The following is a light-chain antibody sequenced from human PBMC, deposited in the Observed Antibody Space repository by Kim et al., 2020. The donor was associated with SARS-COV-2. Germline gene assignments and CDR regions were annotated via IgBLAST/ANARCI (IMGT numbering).Light chain of an antibody. CDR3: QQYKIWPPLT. J-gene: IGKJ4*01. V-gene: IGKV3D-15*01. CDR1: ESISDN. Sequence: IVMTQSPTTLSVSPGKRATLSCRVSESISDNLAWYQQKPGQAPRLLIYGASTRATGIPARFRGSGSGTEFTLIITTLQSEDFAIYYCQQYKIWPPLTFGGGTKVDIK. CDR2: GAS.